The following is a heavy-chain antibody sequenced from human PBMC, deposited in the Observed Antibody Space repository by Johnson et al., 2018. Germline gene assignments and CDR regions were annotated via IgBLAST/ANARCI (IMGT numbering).Heavy chain of an antibody. CDR3: GGQDGYSSSRNLPGYFQH. V-gene: IGHV3-7*01. CDR1: GFTFSTYW. J-gene: IGHJ1*01. D-gene: IGHD6-13*01. CDR2: IKQDGIDK. Sequence: VQLVESGGGLVRPGGSLILSCVASGFTFSTYWVSWVRQAPGKGLEWVANIKQDGIDKYYVDSVRGRFTISRDNDKNSLYLQMNSLRAEDTAVYYCGGQDGYSSSRNLPGYFQHWGQGTLVTVSS.